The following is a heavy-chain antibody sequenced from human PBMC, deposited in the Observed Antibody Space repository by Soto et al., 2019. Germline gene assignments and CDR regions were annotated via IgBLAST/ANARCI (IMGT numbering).Heavy chain of an antibody. Sequence: PSETLSLTCTVSGDSITSNIYHWAWIRQPPGKGLEWIGSLYYNGKIYYSPSLQSRVTISSDTSKNQFSLKLSSVTAADTAVYYCARDSFDRATTVTKDAFDIWGQGTMVTVSS. V-gene: IGHV4-39*07. CDR3: ARDSFDRATTVTKDAFDI. D-gene: IGHD4-17*01. J-gene: IGHJ3*02. CDR2: LYYNGKI. CDR1: GDSITSNIYH.